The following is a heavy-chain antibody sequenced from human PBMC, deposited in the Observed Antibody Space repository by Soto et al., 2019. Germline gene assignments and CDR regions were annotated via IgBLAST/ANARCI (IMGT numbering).Heavy chain of an antibody. Sequence: GGSLRLSCAASGFSFSDYYMSWIRQAPGKGLEWVSLISSSGDLTNYADSVKGRFTISRDNAKNSLYLQMYSLRAEDTAVYFCARLGAVASRTFDIWGQGSMVTVSS. D-gene: IGHD3-10*01. V-gene: IGHV3-11*06. CDR3: ARLGAVASRTFDI. CDR2: ISSSGDLT. J-gene: IGHJ3*02. CDR1: GFSFSDYY.